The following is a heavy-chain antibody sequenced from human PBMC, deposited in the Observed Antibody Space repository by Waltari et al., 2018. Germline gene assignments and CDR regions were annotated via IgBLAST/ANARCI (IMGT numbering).Heavy chain of an antibody. V-gene: IGHV1-69*05. D-gene: IGHD5-18*01. CDR2: IIPMFGTA. Sequence: QVQLVQSGAELKKPGSSVKVSCKVYGGSFSTHAITWVRQAPGQGLEWRGGIIPMFGTANYAQKIQDRVTINTDESMTTAYMHLSSLTSDDTAVYYCARGGLYGQQLLESAFEIWGQGTKVTVSS. CDR1: GGSFSTHA. CDR3: ARGGLYGQQLLESAFEI. J-gene: IGHJ3*02.